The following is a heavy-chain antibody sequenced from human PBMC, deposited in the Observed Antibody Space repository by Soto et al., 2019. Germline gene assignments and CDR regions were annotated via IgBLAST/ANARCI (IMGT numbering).Heavy chain of an antibody. J-gene: IGHJ3*02. V-gene: IGHV2-5*02. CDR1: GFSLSTSGVG. D-gene: IGHD3-3*01. CDR2: IYWDDDK. CDR3: AHSGLLRFLEWDDAFGI. Sequence: QITLKESGPTLVKPTQTLTLTCTFSGFSLSTSGVGVGWIRQPPGKALEWLALIYWDDDKRYSPSLKSRLTITKDTSKNQVVLTMTNMDPVDTATSYCAHSGLLRFLEWDDAFGIWGQGTMVSVSS.